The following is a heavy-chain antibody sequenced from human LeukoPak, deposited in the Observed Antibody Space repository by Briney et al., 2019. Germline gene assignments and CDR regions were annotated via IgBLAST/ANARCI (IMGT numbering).Heavy chain of an antibody. D-gene: IGHD4-11*01. CDR3: APMGIYSNPRLGGFDY. Sequence: PGGSLRLSCAASGFTFSSYAMHWVRQAPGKGLEWVAVISYDGSNKYYADSVKGRFTISRDNSKNTLYLQMNSLRAEDTAVYYCAPMGIYSNPRLGGFDYWGQGTLVTVSS. CDR2: ISYDGSNK. V-gene: IGHV3-30-3*01. J-gene: IGHJ4*02. CDR1: GFTFSSYA.